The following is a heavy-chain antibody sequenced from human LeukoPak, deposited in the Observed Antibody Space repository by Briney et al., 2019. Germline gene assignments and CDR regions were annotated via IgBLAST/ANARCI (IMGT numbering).Heavy chain of an antibody. V-gene: IGHV3-48*03. CDR1: GFTFSSYE. CDR2: ISSSSTI. J-gene: IGHJ6*04. CDR3: ASSLYYYGMDV. Sequence: GGSLRLSCAASGFTFSSYEMNWVRQAPGKGLEWVSYISSSSTIYYADSVKGRFTISRDNAKNSLYLQMNSLRAEDTAVYYCASSLYYYGMDVWGKGTTVTVSS.